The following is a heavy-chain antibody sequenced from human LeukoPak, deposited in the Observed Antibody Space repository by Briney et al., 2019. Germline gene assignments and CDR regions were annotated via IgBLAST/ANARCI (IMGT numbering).Heavy chain of an antibody. D-gene: IGHD2-15*01. V-gene: IGHV3-48*03. J-gene: IGHJ4*02. Sequence: PGGSLRLSCAASGFTFSSYEMNWVRQAPGKGLEWVSYISSSGSTIYYADSVKGRFTISRDNAKNSLYLQMNSLRAEDTAVYYCARVACSGGSCYPYYFDYWGQGTLVTVSS. CDR2: ISSSGSTI. CDR3: ARVACSGGSCYPYYFDY. CDR1: GFTFSSYE.